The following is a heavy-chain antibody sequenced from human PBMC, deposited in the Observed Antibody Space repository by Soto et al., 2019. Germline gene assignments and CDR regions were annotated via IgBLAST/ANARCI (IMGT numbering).Heavy chain of an antibody. D-gene: IGHD3-3*01. Sequence: TLSLTCTVSGGSISSGDYYWSWIRQPPGKGLEWIGYIYYSGSTYYNPSLKSRVTISVDTSKNQFSLKLSSVTAADTAVYYRARGPDYDFWSGYYWPWGQGTLVTVSS. V-gene: IGHV4-30-4*01. CDR3: ARGPDYDFWSGYYWP. CDR2: IYYSGST. J-gene: IGHJ5*02. CDR1: GGSISSGDYY.